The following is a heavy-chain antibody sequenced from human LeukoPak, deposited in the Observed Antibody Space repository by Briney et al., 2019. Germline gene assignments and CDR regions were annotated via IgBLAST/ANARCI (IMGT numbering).Heavy chain of an antibody. CDR3: ARQAGGNSGPFDY. CDR1: GGSISSINSNY. D-gene: IGHD4-23*01. CDR2: IYNSGST. V-gene: IGHV4-59*08. J-gene: IGHJ4*02. Sequence: SETLSLTCTVSGGSISSINSNYCSWIRQPPGKGLEWIGYIYNSGSTNYNPSLKSRVTISVDTSKNQFSLKLSSVTAASTAVYYCARQAGGNSGPFDYWGQGTVVTVSS.